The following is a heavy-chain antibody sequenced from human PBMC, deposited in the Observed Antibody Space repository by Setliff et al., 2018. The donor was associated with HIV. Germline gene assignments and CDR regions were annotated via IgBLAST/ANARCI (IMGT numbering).Heavy chain of an antibody. D-gene: IGHD5-12*01. CDR1: GYTFSSYA. J-gene: IGHJ3*02. V-gene: IGHV1-3*03. Sequence: ASVKVSCKASGYTFSSYAIYWVRQAPGQRPEWMGWINAGNGNTKYSQEFQGRVTFTRDTSASTVYMELSSLTSEDMAVYYCARQNYDGNSWDIWGQGTMVT. CDR2: INAGNGNT. CDR3: ARQNYDGNSWDI.